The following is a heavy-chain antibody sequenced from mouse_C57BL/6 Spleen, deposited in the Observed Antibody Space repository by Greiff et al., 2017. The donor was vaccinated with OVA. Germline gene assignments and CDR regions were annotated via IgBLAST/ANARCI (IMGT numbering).Heavy chain of an antibody. J-gene: IGHJ2*01. CDR2: ISDGGSYT. CDR1: GFTFSSYA. V-gene: IGHV5-4*03. Sequence: EVMLVESGGGLVKPGGSLKLSCAASGFTFSSYAMSWVRQTPEKRLEWVATISDGGSYTYYPDNVKGRFTISRDNAKNNLYLQMSHLKSEDTAMYYCARGRGNPEGLDYWGQGTTLTVSS. CDR3: ARGRGNPEGLDY. D-gene: IGHD2-1*01.